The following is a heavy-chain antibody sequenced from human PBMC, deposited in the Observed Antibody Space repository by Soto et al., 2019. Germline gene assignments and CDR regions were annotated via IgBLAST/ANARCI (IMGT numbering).Heavy chain of an antibody. Sequence: PGGSLRLSCAASGFTFNSYGMHWVRQAPGKGLEWVVVISFDGRNTYYADSVKGRFTISRDNSKNTLYLQMTSLRAEDTAVYYCAKDYYDSSGTINAFDIWGQGTMVTVAS. J-gene: IGHJ3*02. CDR3: AKDYYDSSGTINAFDI. CDR2: ISFDGRNT. CDR1: GFTFNSYG. V-gene: IGHV3-30*18. D-gene: IGHD3-22*01.